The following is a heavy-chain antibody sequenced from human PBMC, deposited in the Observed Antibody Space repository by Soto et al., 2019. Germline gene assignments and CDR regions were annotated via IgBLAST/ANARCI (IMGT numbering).Heavy chain of an antibody. CDR2: IYYSGST. Sequence: SETLSLTCTVSGGSISSYYWSWIRQPPGRGLEWIGYIYYSGSTNYNPSLKSRVTISVDTSKNQFSLKLSSVTAADTAVYYCARGRRGYYDSSGYGPDFDYWGQGTLVTVSS. CDR1: GGSISSYY. D-gene: IGHD3-22*01. CDR3: ARGRRGYYDSSGYGPDFDY. J-gene: IGHJ4*02. V-gene: IGHV4-59*01.